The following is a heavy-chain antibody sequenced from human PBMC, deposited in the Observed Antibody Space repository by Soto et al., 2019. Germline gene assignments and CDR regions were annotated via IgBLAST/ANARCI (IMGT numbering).Heavy chain of an antibody. Sequence: QVQLVESGGGVVQPGRSLRLSCAASGFTFSSYGMHWVRQAPGKGLEWVAVIWYDGSNKYYADSVKGRFTISRDNSKNTLYLQMNSLRGEDTAVYYCARVGGDNDWFDPWGQGTLVTVSS. V-gene: IGHV3-33*01. J-gene: IGHJ5*02. D-gene: IGHD2-21*01. CDR3: ARVGGDNDWFDP. CDR2: IWYDGSNK. CDR1: GFTFSSYG.